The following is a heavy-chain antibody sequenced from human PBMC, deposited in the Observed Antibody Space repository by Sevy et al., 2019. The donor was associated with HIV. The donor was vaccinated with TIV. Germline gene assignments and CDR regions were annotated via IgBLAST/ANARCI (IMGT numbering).Heavy chain of an antibody. Sequence: GRSLRLSCAASGFTVSSNYMSWVRQAPGKGLEWVSVIYSGGSTYYADSVKGRFTISRDNSKNTLYVQMNSLRAEDTAVYYCARDTRAVAGTEEYFDYWGQGTLVTVSS. D-gene: IGHD6-19*01. CDR1: GFTVSSNY. J-gene: IGHJ4*02. CDR2: IYSGGST. V-gene: IGHV3-66*02. CDR3: ARDTRAVAGTEEYFDY.